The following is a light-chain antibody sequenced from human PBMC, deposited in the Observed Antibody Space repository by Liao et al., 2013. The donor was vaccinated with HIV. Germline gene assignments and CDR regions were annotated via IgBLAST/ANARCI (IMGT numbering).Light chain of an antibody. CDR3: QSWDSATVL. Sequence: SYELTQPPSVSVSPGQTASITCSGDKLGNKYACWYQQRPGQSPVLVMYQDTKRPSGIPERMSGSKSGNTATLTISGTQAMDEAHYYCQSWDSATVLFGGGTKLTVL. V-gene: IGLV3-1*01. J-gene: IGLJ2*01. CDR1: KLGNKY. CDR2: QDT.